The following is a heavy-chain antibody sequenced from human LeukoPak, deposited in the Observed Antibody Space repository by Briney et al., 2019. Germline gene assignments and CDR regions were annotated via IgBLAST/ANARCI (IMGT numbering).Heavy chain of an antibody. J-gene: IGHJ3*02. CDR3: ARLLSYDFWSGYLPGAFDI. D-gene: IGHD3-3*01. Sequence: MASETLSLTCTVSGGSISSYYWGWIRQPPGKGLEWIGSIYHSGSTYYNPSLKSRVTISVDTSKNQFSLKLSSVTAADTAVYYCARLLSYDFWSGYLPGAFDIWGQGTMVTVSS. V-gene: IGHV4-38-2*02. CDR1: GGSISSYY. CDR2: IYHSGST.